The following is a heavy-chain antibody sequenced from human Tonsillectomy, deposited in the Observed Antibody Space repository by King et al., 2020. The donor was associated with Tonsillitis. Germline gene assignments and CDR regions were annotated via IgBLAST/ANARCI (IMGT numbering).Heavy chain of an antibody. Sequence: VQLQESGPGLVKPSETLSLTCTVSGGSINSSSYYWAWIRQSPGQGLEWIGTIYYSGTTYYNPSLKSRVTLSVDTSKDQFSLNLSSVTAADTAVYYCARASIAAAVSFWFDPWGQGTLVTVSS. V-gene: IGHV4-39*01. CDR2: IYYSGTT. D-gene: IGHD6-13*01. CDR3: ARASIAAAVSFWFDP. CDR1: GGSINSSSYY. J-gene: IGHJ5*02.